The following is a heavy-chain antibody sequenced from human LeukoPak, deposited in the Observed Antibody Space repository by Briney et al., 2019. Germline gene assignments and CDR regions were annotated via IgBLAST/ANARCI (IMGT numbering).Heavy chain of an antibody. J-gene: IGHJ4*02. CDR2: ISTSGANT. CDR1: GFTFTSYG. CDR3: AIEPTAIYYNKRGGGYGY. Sequence: GGSLRLSCEISGFTFTSYGMSWVSQAPGKGLEWVASISTSGANTYYADSVKGRFTISRSNSRDTLYLQMDTLRVEDTAAYHSAIEPTAIYYNKRGGGYGYWGQGTLVTVSS. V-gene: IGHV3-23*01. D-gene: IGHD2/OR15-2a*01.